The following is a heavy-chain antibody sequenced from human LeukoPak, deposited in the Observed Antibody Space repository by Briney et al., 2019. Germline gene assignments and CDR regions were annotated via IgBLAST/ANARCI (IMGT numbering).Heavy chain of an antibody. CDR3: ARHWQQLASFDY. V-gene: IGHV4-34*01. D-gene: IGHD6-13*01. CDR2: INHSGST. Sequence: SETLSLTCAVYGGSFSGYYWSWIRQPPGKGLEWIGEINHSGSTNYNPSLKSRVTISVDTSKNQFPLKLSSVTAADTAVYYCARHWQQLASFDYWGQGTLVTVSS. CDR1: GGSFSGYY. J-gene: IGHJ4*02.